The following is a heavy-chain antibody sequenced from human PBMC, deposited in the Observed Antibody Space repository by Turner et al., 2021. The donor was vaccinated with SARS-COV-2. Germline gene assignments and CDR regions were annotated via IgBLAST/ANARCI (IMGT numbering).Heavy chain of an antibody. CDR1: GYTLIQLP. CDR3: ATVFAVARLSYNMDV. CDR2: FDPEDAET. Sequence: QVQPVQSGSEVRTPGASVNVSCKFSGYTLIQLPMHWVRQAAGKGIEWMGGFDPEDAETIYERKFQGRVTMTKDTSTETAYMELSSQRAVDTAVYYCATVFAVARLSYNMDVWGQGTTVTVSS. J-gene: IGHJ6*02. D-gene: IGHD6-19*01. V-gene: IGHV1-24*01.